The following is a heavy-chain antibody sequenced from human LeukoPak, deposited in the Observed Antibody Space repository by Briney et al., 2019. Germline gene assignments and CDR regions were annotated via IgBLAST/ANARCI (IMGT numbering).Heavy chain of an antibody. D-gene: IGHD3-10*01. V-gene: IGHV1-69*06. CDR1: GYTFTSYD. CDR3: ARPYGSGTPGDDAFDI. Sequence: SVKVSCKASGYTFTSYDISWVRQAPGQGLEWMGGIIPIFGTANYAQKFQGRVTITADKSTSTAYMELSSLRSEDTAVYYCARPYGSGTPGDDAFDIWGQGTMVTVSS. J-gene: IGHJ3*02. CDR2: IIPIFGTA.